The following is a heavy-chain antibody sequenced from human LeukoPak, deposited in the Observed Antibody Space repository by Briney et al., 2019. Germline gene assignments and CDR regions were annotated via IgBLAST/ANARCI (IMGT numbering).Heavy chain of an antibody. CDR1: GFAVSSTY. J-gene: IGHJ5*02. Sequence: GGSLRLSCAVSGFAVSSTYMTWVRQATGKGLDCVSVIFSGGSTYYADSVKDRFIISRDNSKNTLYLQMNSLRADDTAVYYCARSVATGLGFSASWGQGTLVTVSS. CDR2: IFSGGST. D-gene: IGHD2-21*02. CDR3: ARSVATGLGFSAS. V-gene: IGHV3-66*01.